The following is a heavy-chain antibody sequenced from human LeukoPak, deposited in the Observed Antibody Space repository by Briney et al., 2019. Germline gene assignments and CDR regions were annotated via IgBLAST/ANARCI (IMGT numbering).Heavy chain of an antibody. Sequence: SETLSLTCAVYGGSFSNNFWNWIRQTPGKGLEWIGEISHSGSTNYNPSLKSRLTMSVDTSKNHFSLKLSSVTAADTAVYYCARGQWLPVFDFWGQGTLVTVSS. CDR1: GGSFSNNF. D-gene: IGHD3-22*01. CDR2: ISHSGST. CDR3: ARGQWLPVFDF. V-gene: IGHV4-34*01. J-gene: IGHJ4*02.